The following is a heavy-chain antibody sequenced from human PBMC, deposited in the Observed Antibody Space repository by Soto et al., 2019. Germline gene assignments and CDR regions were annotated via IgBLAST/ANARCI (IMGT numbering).Heavy chain of an antibody. V-gene: IGHV3-11*01. J-gene: IGHJ5*02. Sequence: VQLVESGGGLVKPGGSLRLSCAASGFVFSDYYMTWIRQAPGKALEWVSDISSGGAVSNFADSVRGRFTISRDNTNNSLYLQMNNLRAEDTAIYYCARRLTGRTTGDWFDPWSQGTLVTVSS. CDR1: GFVFSDYY. D-gene: IGHD1-1*01. CDR2: ISSGGAVS. CDR3: ARRLTGRTTGDWFDP.